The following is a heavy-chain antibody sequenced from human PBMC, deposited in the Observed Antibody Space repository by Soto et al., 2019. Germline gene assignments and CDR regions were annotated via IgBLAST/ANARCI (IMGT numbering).Heavy chain of an antibody. J-gene: IGHJ5*02. CDR1: GYTFTSYV. CDR3: ARGENCFDP. Sequence: TVKVSCKASGYTFTSYVINWVRQAPGQGLEWIVWISSYNANTHYXXXLQGRVTXXTDTFTSTAYXELMSXVSDDTAVYYCARGENCFDPWRQGTLVTVSS. V-gene: IGHV1-18*01. CDR2: ISSYNANT.